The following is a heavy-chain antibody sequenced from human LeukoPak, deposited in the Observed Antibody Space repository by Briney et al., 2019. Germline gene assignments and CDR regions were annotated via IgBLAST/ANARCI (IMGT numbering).Heavy chain of an antibody. CDR1: EFTFSNYA. D-gene: IGHD1-26*01. J-gene: IGHJ3*02. CDR3: VKGVRMGVTRPFXI. CDR2: STGTGYST. Sequence: GGSLRLSCAASEFTFSNYAMSWVRQAPGKGLEWVSGSTGTGYSTYYADSVKGRFTISRDNSKNTLYLQMNSLRAEDTAVYYCVKGVRMGVTRPFXIWGQGTMVTVSS. V-gene: IGHV3-23*01.